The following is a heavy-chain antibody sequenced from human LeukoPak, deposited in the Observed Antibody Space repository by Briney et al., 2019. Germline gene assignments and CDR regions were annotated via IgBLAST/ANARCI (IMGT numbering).Heavy chain of an antibody. CDR3: ARDYSNYTYYYYYYYMDV. CDR2: IYYSGST. V-gene: IGHV4-39*02. J-gene: IGHJ6*03. D-gene: IGHD4-11*01. Sequence: SETLSLTCTVSGGSISSSSYYWGWIRQTPGKGLEWIGSIYYSGSTYYNPSLKSRVTISVDTSKNQFSLKLSSVTAADTAVYYCARDYSNYTYYYYYYYMDVWGKGTTVTVSS. CDR1: GGSISSSSYY.